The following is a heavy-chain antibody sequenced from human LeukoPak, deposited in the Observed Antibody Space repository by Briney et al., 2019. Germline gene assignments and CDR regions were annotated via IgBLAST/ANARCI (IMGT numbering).Heavy chain of an antibody. CDR3: ARHPAGGWFDP. CDR2: IYYSGRT. V-gene: IGHV4-59*08. J-gene: IGHJ5*02. Sequence: SETLSLTCTVSGGSISSYYWSGIRHPPGKGLEWIGYIYYSGRTNYNPSLQSRVTISVDTSKKQFSLKLSSVTAADPAVYYCARHPAGGWFDPWGQGTLVTVSS. CDR1: GGSISSYY.